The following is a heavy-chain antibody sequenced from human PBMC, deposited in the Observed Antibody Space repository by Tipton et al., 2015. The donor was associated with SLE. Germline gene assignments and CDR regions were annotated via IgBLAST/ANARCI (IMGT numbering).Heavy chain of an antibody. CDR2: MDTSGGT. D-gene: IGHD5-18*01. J-gene: IGHJ6*02. Sequence: TLSLTCSVSGDSINKGGYHWNWIRQPAGMGLEWIGRMDTSGGTFYNPSLESRVSISLDSSKNQFSLRLTSVTAADTAVYYCARISVDTTMAQRVDYGMDVWGQGTTVTVSS. CDR3: ARISVDTTMAQRVDYGMDV. CDR1: GDSINKGGYH. V-gene: IGHV4-61*02.